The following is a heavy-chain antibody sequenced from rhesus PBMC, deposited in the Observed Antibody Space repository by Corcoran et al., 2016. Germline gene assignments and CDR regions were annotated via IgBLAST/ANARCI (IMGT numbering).Heavy chain of an antibody. V-gene: IGHV4-76*01. CDR1: GGSISSGYD. CDR2: LYGRSGCT. D-gene: IGHD2-21*01. J-gene: IGHJ4*01. Sequence: QVQLQESGPGVVKPSETMSLTCAVSGGSISSGYDWSWIRQPPGKGLEWIGYLYGRSGCTNNNPSLKVRVTISKHASETPCPLNVSRVPAADTAVYYWSRKEYCMGSGCYAGVYGGQGVLVTVSA. CDR3: SRKEYCMGSGCYAGVY.